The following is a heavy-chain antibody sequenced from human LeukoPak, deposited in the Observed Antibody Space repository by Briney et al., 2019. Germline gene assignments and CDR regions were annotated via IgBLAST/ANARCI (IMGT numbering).Heavy chain of an antibody. CDR3: VKGSNWGGDN. J-gene: IGHJ4*02. Sequence: GGSLRLSCAASGFPFGGQSMSWVRQAPGKGLEWASSIRGDSTTYYADSVKGRFTTSRDNSRNMVYLQMNSLRVEDTALYYCVKGSNWGGDNWGQGALVTVSS. D-gene: IGHD7-27*01. CDR2: IRGDSTT. CDR1: GFPFGGQS. V-gene: IGHV3-23*01.